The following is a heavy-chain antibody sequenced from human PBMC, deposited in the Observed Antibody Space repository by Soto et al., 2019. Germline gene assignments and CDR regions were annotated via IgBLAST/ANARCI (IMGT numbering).Heavy chain of an antibody. CDR1: GFTFSHYA. Sequence: GLSLRLSCSASGFTFSHYAMHWVRQAPGKGLEYVSAISSNGDSTYYADSVKGRLAISRDNSKSTLYLQMSSLRAEDAAVYYCVRSGESYYDYWGQGT. CDR2: ISSNGDST. D-gene: IGHD3-3*01. CDR3: VRSGESYYDY. V-gene: IGHV3-64D*06. J-gene: IGHJ4*02.